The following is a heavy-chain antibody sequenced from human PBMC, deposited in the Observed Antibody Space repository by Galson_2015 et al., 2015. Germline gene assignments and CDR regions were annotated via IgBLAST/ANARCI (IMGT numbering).Heavy chain of an antibody. Sequence: SLRLSCAASGFTFSSYAMSWVRQAPGKGLEWVSAISGSGSSTYYADSVKGRFTISRDNSKKTLYLHMNSLRAEDTAVYYCAKCIVGTVTIDYWGQGTLVTVSS. D-gene: IGHD4-17*01. CDR2: ISGSGSST. J-gene: IGHJ4*02. CDR1: GFTFSSYA. V-gene: IGHV3-23*01. CDR3: AKCIVGTVTIDY.